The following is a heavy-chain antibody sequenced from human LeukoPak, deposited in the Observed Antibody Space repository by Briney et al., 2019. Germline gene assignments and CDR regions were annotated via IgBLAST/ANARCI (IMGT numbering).Heavy chain of an antibody. D-gene: IGHD2-2*01. CDR3: ARSPIVVVPAAKAYYYYGMDV. CDR1: GGSISSYY. CDR2: IYTSGST. V-gene: IGHV4-4*07. J-gene: IGHJ6*02. Sequence: PSETLSLTCTVSGGSISSYYWSWIRQPAGKGLEWIGRIYTSGSTNYNPSLKSRVTMSVDTSKNQFSLKLSSVTAADTAVYYCARSPIVVVPAAKAYYYYGMDVWGQGTTVTVSS.